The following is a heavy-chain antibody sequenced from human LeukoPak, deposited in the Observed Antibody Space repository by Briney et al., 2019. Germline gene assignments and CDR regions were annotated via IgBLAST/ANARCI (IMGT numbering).Heavy chain of an antibody. CDR1: GDSVSSNSAA. Sequence: SQTLSLTCAISGDSVSSNSAAWTWIRQSPSRGLEWLGRTYYRSKWYNDYAVSVKSRITINPDTSKNQFSLQLNSVTPEDTAVYYCAKSGYSYGSYYFDYWGQGTLVTVSS. CDR2: TYYRSKWYN. CDR3: AKSGYSYGSYYFDY. J-gene: IGHJ4*02. V-gene: IGHV6-1*01. D-gene: IGHD5-18*01.